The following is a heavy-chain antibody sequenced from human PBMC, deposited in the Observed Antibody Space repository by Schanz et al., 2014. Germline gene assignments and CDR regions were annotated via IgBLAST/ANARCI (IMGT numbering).Heavy chain of an antibody. J-gene: IGHJ4*02. V-gene: IGHV3-30*04. CDR3: AKVRYSSGWRGDYFDE. CDR2: VPFDGSQK. CDR1: GFTFSSYA. Sequence: QVQLVESGGGVVQPGRSLRLSCAASGFTFSSYALHWVRQAPGKGLEWVAFVPFDGSQKFYADSVKGRFTISGDSSKYTVYLQMNSLRAEDTAVYYCAKVRYSSGWRGDYFDEWGQGTLGTVAS. D-gene: IGHD6-25*01.